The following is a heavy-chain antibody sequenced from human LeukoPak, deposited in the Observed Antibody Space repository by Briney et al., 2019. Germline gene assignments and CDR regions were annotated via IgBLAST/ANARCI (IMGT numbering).Heavy chain of an antibody. V-gene: IGHV4-39*07. D-gene: IGHD3-22*01. CDR3: ARVRYHYDSSGYYHDY. J-gene: IGHJ4*02. Sequence: SETLSLTCTVSGGSITSNSYYWGWIRQPPGKGLAWIGSIYYSGSTYYNPSLKSRVTISVDTSKNQFSLKLSSVTAADTAVYYCARVRYHYDSSGYYHDYWGQGTLVTVSS. CDR1: GGSITSNSYY. CDR2: IYYSGST.